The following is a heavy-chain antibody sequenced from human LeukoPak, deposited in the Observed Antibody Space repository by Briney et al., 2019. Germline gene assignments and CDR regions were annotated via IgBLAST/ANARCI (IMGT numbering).Heavy chain of an antibody. Sequence: GGSLRLSCAASGLTFSKSWMNWVRQAPGKGLEWVSSISSSSSYIYYADSVKGRFTISRDNAKNSLYLQMNSLRAEDTAVYYCARDPEVVVAATGGWGQGTLVTVSS. J-gene: IGHJ4*02. CDR1: GLTFSKSW. CDR3: ARDPEVVVAATGG. D-gene: IGHD2-15*01. V-gene: IGHV3-21*01. CDR2: ISSSSSYI.